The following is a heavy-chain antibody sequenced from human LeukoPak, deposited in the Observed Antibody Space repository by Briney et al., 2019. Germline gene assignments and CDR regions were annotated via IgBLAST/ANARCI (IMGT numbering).Heavy chain of an antibody. V-gene: IGHV1-24*01. CDR3: ATTRTEGYYFDY. J-gene: IGHJ4*02. CDR1: GYTLTELS. CDR2: FDPEDGET. Sequence: GASVKVSCKASGYTLTELSTHWVRQAPGKGLEWMGGFDPEDGETIYAQKFQGRVTMTEDTSTDTAYMELSSLRSEDTAVYYCATTRTEGYYFDYWGQGTLVTVSS.